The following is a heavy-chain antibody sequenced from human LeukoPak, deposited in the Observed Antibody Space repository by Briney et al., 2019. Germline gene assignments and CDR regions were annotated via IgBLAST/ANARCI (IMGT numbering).Heavy chain of an antibody. CDR1: GFTFSSYS. CDR2: ISSSSSYI. Sequence: PGGSLRLSCAASGFTFSSYSMSWVRQAPGKGLEWVSSISSSSSYIYYADSVKGRFTISRDNAKNSLYLQMNSLRAEDTAVYYCARDTAMVTNAFDIWGQGTMVTVSS. CDR3: ARDTAMVTNAFDI. D-gene: IGHD5-18*01. J-gene: IGHJ3*02. V-gene: IGHV3-21*01.